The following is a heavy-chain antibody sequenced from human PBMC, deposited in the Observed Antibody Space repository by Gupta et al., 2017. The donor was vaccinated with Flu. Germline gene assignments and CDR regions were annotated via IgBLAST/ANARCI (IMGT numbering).Heavy chain of an antibody. CDR2: IKSKTDGGTT. Sequence: EVQLVESGGGLVKPGGSLRLSCAASGFTFSNAWMSWVRQAPGKGLEWVGRIKSKTDGGTTDYAAPVKGRFTISRDDSKNTLYLQMNSLKTEDTAVYYCTTRYSYGYSDSSSWFPVGYGMDVWGQGTTVTVSS. V-gene: IGHV3-15*01. J-gene: IGHJ6*02. D-gene: IGHD5-18*01. CDR3: TTRYSYGYSDSSSWFPVGYGMDV. CDR1: GFTFSNAW.